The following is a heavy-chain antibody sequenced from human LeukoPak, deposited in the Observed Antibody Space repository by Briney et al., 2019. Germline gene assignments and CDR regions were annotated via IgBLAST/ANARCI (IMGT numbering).Heavy chain of an antibody. J-gene: IGHJ4*02. D-gene: IGHD3-22*01. V-gene: IGHV4-39*01. CDR3: AREDYYDSSGYYLH. Sequence: SETLSLTCTVSGGSISSSSCYWGWIRQPPGKGPEWIGSIYYSGSTYYNPSLKSRVTISVDTSKNQFSLKLSSVTAADTAVYYCAREDYYDSSGYYLHWGQGTLVTVSS. CDR1: GGSISSSSCY. CDR2: IYYSGST.